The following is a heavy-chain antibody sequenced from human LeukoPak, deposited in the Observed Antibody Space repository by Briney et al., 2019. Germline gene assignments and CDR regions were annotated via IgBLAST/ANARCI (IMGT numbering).Heavy chain of an antibody. V-gene: IGHV3-15*01. CDR1: GFTFSNAW. D-gene: IGHD5-12*01. CDR2: IKSKTDGGTT. CDR3: TTTGDPDIVYSGYEYYFDY. J-gene: IGHJ4*02. Sequence: GGSLRLSCAASGFTFSNAWMSWVRQAPGKGLEWVGRIKSKTDGGTTDYAAPVKGRFTISRDDSKNTLYLQMNSLKTEDIAVYYCTTTGDPDIVYSGYEYYFDYWGQGTLVTVSS.